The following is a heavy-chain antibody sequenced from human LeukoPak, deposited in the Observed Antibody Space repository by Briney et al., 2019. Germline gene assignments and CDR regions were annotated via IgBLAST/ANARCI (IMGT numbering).Heavy chain of an antibody. V-gene: IGHV3-30*02. CDR3: VKDNPLDY. J-gene: IGHJ4*02. CDR2: IRHDGNKK. Sequence: GGSLRLSCAASGFTFSSYGMHWVRQAPGKGLDWVAFIRHDGNKKLYAGSAKGRFTISRDNSKNTLYLYVNSLRPDDSAVYYCVKDNPLDYWGQGTLVIVSS. CDR1: GFTFSSYG.